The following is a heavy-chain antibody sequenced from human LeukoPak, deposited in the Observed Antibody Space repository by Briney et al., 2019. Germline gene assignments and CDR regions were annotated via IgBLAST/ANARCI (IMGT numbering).Heavy chain of an antibody. D-gene: IGHD3-9*01. CDR3: ARDQAFDWFYYYYGMDV. Sequence: GGSLRLSGVASGFTFSNYALSWVRQAPGKGLEWVSSIGGSVNATYYADSVKGRFTISRDNSKNTLYLQMNSLRAEDTAVYYCARDQAFDWFYYYYGMDVWGLGTTVIVSS. V-gene: IGHV3-23*01. J-gene: IGHJ6*02. CDR2: IGGSVNAT. CDR1: GFTFSNYA.